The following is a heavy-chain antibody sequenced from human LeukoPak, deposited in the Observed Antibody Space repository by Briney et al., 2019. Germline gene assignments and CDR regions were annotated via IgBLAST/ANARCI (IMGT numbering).Heavy chain of an antibody. CDR1: GFTFSSYG. J-gene: IGHJ4*02. CDR2: IWYDGSNK. D-gene: IGHD3-22*01. Sequence: GGSLRLSCAASGFTFSSYGMHWVRQAPGKGLEWVAVIWYDGSNKYYADSVKGRFTISRDNSKNTLYLQMNSLRTEDTAVYYCARSPSYYYDSSGYYSYWGQGTLVTVSS. CDR3: ARSPSYYYDSSGYYSY. V-gene: IGHV3-33*01.